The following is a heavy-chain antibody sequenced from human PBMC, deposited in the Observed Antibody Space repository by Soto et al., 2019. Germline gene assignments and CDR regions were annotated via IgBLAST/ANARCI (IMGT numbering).Heavy chain of an antibody. D-gene: IGHD1-26*01. CDR2: IYPGDSDT. CDR3: ARHIYSGSRPRDAIDS. V-gene: IGHV5-51*01. J-gene: IGHJ3*02. Sequence: GESLKISCKGSGYSFTSYWIGWVRQMPGKGLEWMGIIYPGDSDTRYSPSFQGQVTISADKSISTAYLQWSSLKASDTAMYYCARHIYSGSRPRDAIDSWGQGIRVTVSS. CDR1: GYSFTSYW.